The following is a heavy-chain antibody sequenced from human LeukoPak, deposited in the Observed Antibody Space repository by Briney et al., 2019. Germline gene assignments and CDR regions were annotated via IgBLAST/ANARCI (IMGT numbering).Heavy chain of an antibody. V-gene: IGHV3-23*01. Sequence: GGSLRLSCAASGFTFSSYAMSWVRQAPGKGLEWVSAISGSGGSTYYADSVKGQFTISRDNSKNTLYLQMNSLRAEDTAVYYCAKRSYGSGSYYNNPPYYFDYWGQGTLVTVSS. D-gene: IGHD3-10*01. CDR1: GFTFSSYA. CDR2: ISGSGGST. CDR3: AKRSYGSGSYYNNPPYYFDY. J-gene: IGHJ4*02.